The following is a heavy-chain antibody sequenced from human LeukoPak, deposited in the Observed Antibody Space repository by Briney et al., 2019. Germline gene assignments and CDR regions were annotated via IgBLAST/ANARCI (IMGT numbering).Heavy chain of an antibody. CDR2: INAGNGNT. D-gene: IGHD2-2*01. CDR3: ARGGVVPAVRDAFDI. CDR1: GYTFTSYA. J-gene: IGHJ3*02. Sequence: GASVKVSCKASGYTFTSYAMHWVRQAPGQRPEWMGWINAGNGNTKYSQKFQGRVTITRDTSASTAYMELSSLRSEDTAVYYCARGGVVPAVRDAFDIWGQGTMVTVSS. V-gene: IGHV1-3*01.